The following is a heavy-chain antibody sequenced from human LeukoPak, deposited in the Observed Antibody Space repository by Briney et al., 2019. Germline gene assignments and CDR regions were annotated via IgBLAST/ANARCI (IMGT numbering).Heavy chain of an antibody. CDR1: GGTFSSYA. Sequence: RASVKVSCKASGGTFSSYAISWVRQAPGQGLEWMGRIIPILGIANYAQKFQGRVTITADKSTSTAYMELSSLRSEDTAVYYCARGGYSLAAGNGMDVWGQRTTVTVSS. D-gene: IGHD6-25*01. CDR2: IIPILGIA. V-gene: IGHV1-69*04. CDR3: ARGGYSLAAGNGMDV. J-gene: IGHJ6*02.